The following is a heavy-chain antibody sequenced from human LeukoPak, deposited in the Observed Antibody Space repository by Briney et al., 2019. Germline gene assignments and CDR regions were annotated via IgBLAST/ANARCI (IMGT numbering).Heavy chain of an antibody. Sequence: SGPTLLKPTQTLTLTCTFSGFSLSTTGMRVSWIRQPPGKALEWLARIDWDDEKFYSASLKTRLTIAKDTSKNQVVLTVTNVDPVDTATYYCARHSNYDYYFGNWGQGALVSVSS. D-gene: IGHD4-11*01. J-gene: IGHJ4*02. CDR2: IDWDDEK. V-gene: IGHV2-70*04. CDR3: ARHSNYDYYFGN. CDR1: GFSLSTTGMR.